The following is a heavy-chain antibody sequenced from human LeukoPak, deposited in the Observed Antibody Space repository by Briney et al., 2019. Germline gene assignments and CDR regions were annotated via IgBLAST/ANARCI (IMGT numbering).Heavy chain of an antibody. CDR1: GFTFSIYW. D-gene: IGHD1-1*01. J-gene: IGHJ4*02. CDR2: INQDGSQK. CDR3: VTDGDKWNDFEY. Sequence: GGSLRLSCAASGFTFSIYWMSWVRQAPGKGLEWVANINQDGSQKYYVDSVKGRFTISRDNAKNSVYLQMNSLRTEDTALYYCVTDGDKWNDFEYWGQGTLVTVSS. V-gene: IGHV3-7*01.